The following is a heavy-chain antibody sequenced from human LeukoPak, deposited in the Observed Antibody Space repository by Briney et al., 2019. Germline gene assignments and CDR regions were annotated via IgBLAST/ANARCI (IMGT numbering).Heavy chain of an antibody. J-gene: IGHJ4*02. V-gene: IGHV3-23*01. CDR1: GFTFSSYA. Sequence: GGSLRLSCAASGFTFSSYAMSWVRQAPGKGLEWVSAISGSGGSTYYADSVKGRFTISRDNSKNTLYLQMNSLRAEDTAMYYCARDMRDGGVCSDYWGQGTLVTVSS. D-gene: IGHD2-21*02. CDR2: ISGSGGST. CDR3: ARDMRDGGVCSDY.